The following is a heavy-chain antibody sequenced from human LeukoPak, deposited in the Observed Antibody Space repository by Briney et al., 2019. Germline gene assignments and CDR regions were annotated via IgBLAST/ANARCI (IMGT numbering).Heavy chain of an antibody. Sequence: KPSETLSLTCTVSGGSISSSSYYWGWIRQPPGKGLEWIGSIYYSGSTYYNPSLKSRVTISVDTSKNQFSLKLSSVTAADTAVYYCAREGDRVQLAFDYWGQGTLVTVSS. CDR3: AREGDRVQLAFDY. D-gene: IGHD1-1*01. V-gene: IGHV4-39*07. CDR2: IYYSGST. J-gene: IGHJ4*02. CDR1: GGSISSSSYY.